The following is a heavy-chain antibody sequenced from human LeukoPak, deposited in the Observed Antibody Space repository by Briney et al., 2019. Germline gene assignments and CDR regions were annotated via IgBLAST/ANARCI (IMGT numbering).Heavy chain of an antibody. Sequence: SETLSLTCAVYGGSFSGYYWSWIRQPPGKGLEWIGEINHSGSTNYNPSLKSRVTISVDTSKNQFSLKLSSVTAADTAVYYCARARITILGVVILNYYYYMDVWGKGTTVTVSS. J-gene: IGHJ6*03. V-gene: IGHV4-34*01. CDR1: GGSFSGYY. D-gene: IGHD3-3*01. CDR3: ARARITILGVVILNYYYYMDV. CDR2: INHSGST.